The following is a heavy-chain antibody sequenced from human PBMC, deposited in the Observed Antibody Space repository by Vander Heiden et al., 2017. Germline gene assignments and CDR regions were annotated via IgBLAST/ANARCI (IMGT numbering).Heavy chain of an antibody. D-gene: IGHD6-6*01. Sequence: QVQLQQSGPGLVKPSQTLSLTCAISGDSAYSNSAAWNWIRQSPSRGLEWLGRTYYRSKWYNDYAVSVKSRITINPDTSKNQFSLQLNSVTPEDTAVYYCAREVSIAARSEGQYFDYWGQGTLVTVSS. J-gene: IGHJ4*02. CDR1: GDSAYSNSAA. CDR2: TYYRSKWYN. CDR3: AREVSIAARSEGQYFDY. V-gene: IGHV6-1*01.